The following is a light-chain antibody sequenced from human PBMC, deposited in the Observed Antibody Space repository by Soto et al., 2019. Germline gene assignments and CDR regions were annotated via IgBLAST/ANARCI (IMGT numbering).Light chain of an antibody. CDR2: GAS. V-gene: IGKV3-20*01. CDR1: QSVTKNN. J-gene: IGKJ1*01. CDR3: QHYNSDSEA. Sequence: EIGLTQTTGILSLSPGERATLSCRASQSVTKNNLNWYQQKPGQAPRLLIYGASSRATGIPDRFSGSGSGTDFTLTIISLQPDDFATYYCQHYNSDSEAFGQGTKGDI.